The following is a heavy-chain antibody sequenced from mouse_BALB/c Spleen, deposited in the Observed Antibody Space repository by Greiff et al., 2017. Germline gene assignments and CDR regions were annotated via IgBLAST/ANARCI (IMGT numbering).Heavy chain of an antibody. J-gene: IGHJ2*01. V-gene: IGHV1-82*01. CDR1: GYAFSSSW. CDR3: ARGSYYYGSSHFDY. D-gene: IGHD1-1*01. Sequence: QVQLQQSGPELVKPGASVKISCKASGYAFSSSWMNWVKQRPGQGLEWIGRIYPGDGDTNYNGKFKGKATLTADKSSSTAYMQLSSLTSVDSAVYFCARGSYYYGSSHFDYWGQGTTLTVSS. CDR2: IYPGDGDT.